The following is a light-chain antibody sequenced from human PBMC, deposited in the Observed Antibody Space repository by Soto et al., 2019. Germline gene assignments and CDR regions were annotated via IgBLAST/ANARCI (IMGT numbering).Light chain of an antibody. J-gene: IGKJ2*03. V-gene: IGKV3-20*01. CDR3: QQYGIPPR. CDR1: QTVRSNF. CDR2: GAS. Sequence: EIVLTQSPGTLSLSPGERATLSCRASQTVRSNFLAWHQRKPGQAPRLLIYGASSRAAGIPDRFSGSGSETDFTLTISRLEPEDSALYYYQQYGIPPRFGQGTKLEIK.